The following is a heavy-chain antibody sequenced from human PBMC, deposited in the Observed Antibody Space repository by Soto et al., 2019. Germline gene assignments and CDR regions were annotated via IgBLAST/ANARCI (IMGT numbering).Heavy chain of an antibody. CDR1: GYSVRSGHY. CDR2: VQHFGTT. D-gene: IGHD4-4*01. Sequence: SETLSLTCTVSGYSVRSGHYWGWIRQSPAKGLEWIASVQHFGTTLYNPSLKTRVTVSVDTSKNQFSLSLRFVTAADTAVYYCAGDSNESWFYNWGQGIQVTVSS. CDR3: AGDSNESWFYN. J-gene: IGHJ5*02. V-gene: IGHV4-38-2*02.